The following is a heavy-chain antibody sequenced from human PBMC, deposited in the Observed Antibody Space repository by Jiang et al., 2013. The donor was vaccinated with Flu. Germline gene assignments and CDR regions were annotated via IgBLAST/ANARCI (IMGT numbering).Heavy chain of an antibody. CDR3: VTSAAGPFGN. J-gene: IGHJ4*02. D-gene: IGHD6-13*01. Sequence: ICWVRQAPGQRLEWMGWISAYNGNTNYAQRLQGRVTMTTETSTSTAFMELRSLTSDDTAVYYCVTSAAGPFGNWGQGTLVTVSS. V-gene: IGHV1-18*01. CDR2: ISAYNGNT.